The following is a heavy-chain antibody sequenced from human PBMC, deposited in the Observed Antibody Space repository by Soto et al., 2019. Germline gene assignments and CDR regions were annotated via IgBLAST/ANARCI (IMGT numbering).Heavy chain of an antibody. V-gene: IGHV3-30*18. J-gene: IGHJ4*02. CDR1: GFTFSSYG. CDR3: AKGRYYYDSSGYYRGPFDY. D-gene: IGHD3-22*01. Sequence: QVQLVESGGGVVQPGRSLRLSCAASGFTFSSYGMHWVRQAPGKGLEWVAVISYDGSNKYYADSVKGRFTISRDNSKNTLYLQMNSLRAEDTAVYYCAKGRYYYDSSGYYRGPFDYWGQGTLVTVSS. CDR2: ISYDGSNK.